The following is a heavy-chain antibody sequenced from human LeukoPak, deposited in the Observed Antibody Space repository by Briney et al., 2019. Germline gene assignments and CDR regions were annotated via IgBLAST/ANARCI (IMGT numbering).Heavy chain of an antibody. V-gene: IGHV5-51*01. Sequence: PGESLKISCKGSGYSFTSYWIGWVRQLPGKGLEWMGIIYPGGSDTRYSPSFQGQVTISADKSISTAYLQWSSLKASDTAMYYCARHRGIAVAGTFYPGWFDPWGQGTLVTVSS. CDR1: GYSFTSYW. J-gene: IGHJ5*02. CDR3: ARHRGIAVAGTFYPGWFDP. CDR2: IYPGGSDT. D-gene: IGHD6-19*01.